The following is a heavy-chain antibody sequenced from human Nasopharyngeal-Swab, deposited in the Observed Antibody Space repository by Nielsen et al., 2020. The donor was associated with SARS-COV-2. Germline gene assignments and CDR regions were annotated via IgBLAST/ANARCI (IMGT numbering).Heavy chain of an antibody. D-gene: IGHD3-3*01. CDR3: ARGGAIRFSEWFNGGPFDY. CDR2: INSDGSST. J-gene: IGHJ4*02. Sequence: GESLKISCAASGFTFSSYWMHWVRQAPGKGLVWVSRINSDGSSTSYADSVKGRFTISRDNAKNTLYLQMNSLRAEDTAVYYCARGGAIRFSEWFNGGPFDYWGQGTLVTVSS. V-gene: IGHV3-74*01. CDR1: GFTFSSYW.